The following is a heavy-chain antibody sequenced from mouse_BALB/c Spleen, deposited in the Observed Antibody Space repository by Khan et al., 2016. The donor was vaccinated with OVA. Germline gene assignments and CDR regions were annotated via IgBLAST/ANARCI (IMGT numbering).Heavy chain of an antibody. CDR3: TRDGTYAHWYIDV. V-gene: IGHV5-6-4*01. J-gene: IGHJ1*01. CDR1: GFSFTSYT. Sequence: EVELVESGGGLVSPGGSLKLSCAASGFSFTSYTMSWVRQTPEKRLEWVATISSGSTYTYYPDSVKGRFTISGDNATNTLYLQMSSLNSEDTAMYACTRDGTYAHWYIDVWGAGTTVTVSS. D-gene: IGHD1-1*01. CDR2: ISSGSTYT.